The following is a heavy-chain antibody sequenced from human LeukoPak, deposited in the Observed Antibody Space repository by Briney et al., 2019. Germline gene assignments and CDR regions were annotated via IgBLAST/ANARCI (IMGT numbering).Heavy chain of an antibody. Sequence: GGSLRLSCAASGFTFSSYAMHGVRQAPGKGLEWVAVISYDGSNKYYADSVKGRFTISRDNSKNTLYLQMNSLRAEDTAVYYCGSGSYYVDYWGQGTLVTVSS. V-gene: IGHV3-30-3*01. CDR3: GSGSYYVDY. J-gene: IGHJ4*02. CDR1: GFTFSSYA. D-gene: IGHD1-26*01. CDR2: ISYDGSNK.